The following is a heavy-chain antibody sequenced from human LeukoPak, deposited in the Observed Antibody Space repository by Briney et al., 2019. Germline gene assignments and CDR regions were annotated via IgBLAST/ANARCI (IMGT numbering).Heavy chain of an antibody. Sequence: ASVKVSCKASGYTFTSYGISWVRQAPGQRLEWMGWINAGNGNTKYSQKFQGRVTITRDTSASTAYMELSSLRSEDTAVYYCARGFRYYDSSGYGYWGQGTLVTVSS. CDR2: INAGNGNT. CDR3: ARGFRYYDSSGYGY. V-gene: IGHV1-3*01. CDR1: GYTFTSYG. D-gene: IGHD3-22*01. J-gene: IGHJ4*02.